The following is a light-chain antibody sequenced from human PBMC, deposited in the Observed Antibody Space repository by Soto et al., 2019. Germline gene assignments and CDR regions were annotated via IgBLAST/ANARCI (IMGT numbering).Light chain of an antibody. CDR2: RDD. Sequence: QSVLTQTPSASGTPGQRVTISCSGSNSNIGSHYVFWYQQLPGMIPKLLIYRDDQRASGVPDRFSGSKSGTSASLAISGLRSEGDADYYCAAWDASLSAVLFGGGTKLTVL. CDR1: NSNIGSHY. J-gene: IGLJ2*01. V-gene: IGLV1-47*01. CDR3: AAWDASLSAVL.